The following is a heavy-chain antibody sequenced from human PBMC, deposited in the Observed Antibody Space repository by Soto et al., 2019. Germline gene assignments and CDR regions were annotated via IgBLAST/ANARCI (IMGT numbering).Heavy chain of an antibody. CDR3: VRDPQIFDY. J-gene: IGHJ4*02. CDR1: GDTFTSYG. V-gene: IGHV1-18*04. Sequence: QVQVVQSGGEVKKPWASVKVSCKASGDTFTSYGISWVRQAPGQGLEWMGWISAHNGNTKYAQKFKGRVTLTTDTSTSTAYMELRSLRSDDTSVYYGVRDPQIFDYWGQGTLVTVSS. CDR2: ISAHNGNT.